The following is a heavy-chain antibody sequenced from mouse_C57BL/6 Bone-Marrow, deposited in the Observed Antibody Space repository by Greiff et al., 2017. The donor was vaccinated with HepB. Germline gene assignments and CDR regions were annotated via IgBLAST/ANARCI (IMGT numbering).Heavy chain of an antibody. CDR3: ARERLCYAMDY. Sequence: EVQVVESGGGLVKPGGSLKLSCAASGFTFSSYAMSWVRQTPEKRLEWVATISDGGSYTYYPDNVKGRFTISRDNAKNNLYLQMSHLKSEDTAMYYCARERLCYAMDYWGQGTSVTVSS. V-gene: IGHV5-4*01. CDR2: ISDGGSYT. J-gene: IGHJ4*01. CDR1: GFTFSSYA. D-gene: IGHD1-1*02.